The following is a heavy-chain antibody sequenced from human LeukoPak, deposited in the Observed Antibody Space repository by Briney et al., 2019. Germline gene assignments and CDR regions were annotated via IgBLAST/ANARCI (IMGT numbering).Heavy chain of an antibody. CDR1: GFTFSSYA. CDR3: AGANDYGGPFGY. D-gene: IGHD4-23*01. J-gene: IGHJ4*02. Sequence: GGSLRLSCAASGFTFSSYAMHWVRQAPGKGLEWVAVISYDGSNKYYADSVKGRFTISRDNSKNTLYLQMNSLRAEDTAVYYCAGANDYGGPFGYWGQGTLVTVSS. CDR2: ISYDGSNK. V-gene: IGHV3-30-3*01.